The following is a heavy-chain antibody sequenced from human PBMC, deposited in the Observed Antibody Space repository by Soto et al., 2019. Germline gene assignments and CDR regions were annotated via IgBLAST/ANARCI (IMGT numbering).Heavy chain of an antibody. V-gene: IGHV3-11*01. D-gene: IGHD2-2*01. CDR2: ISSSGSTI. CDR1: GFTFSDYF. J-gene: IGHJ6*03. CDR3: ARARSAGYCSSTSCSRVVPYYYYMDV. Sequence: GGSLRLSCAASGFTFSDYFMSWFRPAPGKGLEWVSYISSSGSTIYYADSVEGRFTISRDNAKNSLYLQMNSLRAEDTAVYYCARARSAGYCSSTSCSRVVPYYYYMDVWGKGTTVTVSS.